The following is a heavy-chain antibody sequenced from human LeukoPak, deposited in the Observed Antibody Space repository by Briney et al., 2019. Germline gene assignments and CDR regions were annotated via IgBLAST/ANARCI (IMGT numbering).Heavy chain of an antibody. J-gene: IGHJ4*02. CDR2: IYYSGST. V-gene: IGHV4-59*01. CDR3: AIGYSYGFDY. CDR1: GGSISSYY. D-gene: IGHD5-18*01. Sequence: PSETLSLTCTVSGGSISSYYWSWIRQPPGKGLEWIGYIYYSGSTNHNPSLKSRVTISVDTSKNQFSLKLSSVTAADTAVYYCAIGYSYGFDYWGQGTLVTVSS.